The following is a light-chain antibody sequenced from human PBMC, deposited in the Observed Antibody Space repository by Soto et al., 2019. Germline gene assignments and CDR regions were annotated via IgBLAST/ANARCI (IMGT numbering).Light chain of an antibody. V-gene: IGKV1-5*03. Sequence: DIQMTQSPSTLSGSVGDRVTITCRASQTISSRLAWYQQKPGKAPKLLIYKASTLKSGIPSRFSGSGSGTEFTLTISSLQPDDFATYHCQHYNSYSEAYGQGTKVQLK. J-gene: IGKJ1*01. CDR3: QHYNSYSEA. CDR1: QTISSR. CDR2: KAS.